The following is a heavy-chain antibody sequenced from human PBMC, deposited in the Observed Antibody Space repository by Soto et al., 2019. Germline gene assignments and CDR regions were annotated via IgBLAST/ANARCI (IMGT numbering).Heavy chain of an antibody. CDR2: INHSGST. J-gene: IGHJ4*02. CDR3: ARAMTYYYGLGSYNY. Sequence: QVQLQQWGAGLLKPSETLSLTCAVYGGSFSGYYWSWIRQPPGKGLEWIGEINHSGSTNYNPSLKSRVTISVDTSKNQFSLKLSSVTAADTAVYYCARAMTYYYGLGSYNYWGQGTLVTVSS. D-gene: IGHD3-10*01. CDR1: GGSFSGYY. V-gene: IGHV4-34*01.